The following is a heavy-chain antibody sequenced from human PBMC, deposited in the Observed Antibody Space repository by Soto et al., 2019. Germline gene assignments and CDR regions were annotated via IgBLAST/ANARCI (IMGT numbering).Heavy chain of an antibody. CDR2: ISYSGST. Sequence: PSETLSLTCTVSGGSISGHYWSWIRQPPGKGLQYIGYISYSGSTNYNPSLKSRVTISVDTSNNQFSLRLSSVTAADTAVYYCARDVGLQHDTGYYDFWSGKNNWFDPWGQGILVNVS. J-gene: IGHJ5*02. V-gene: IGHV4-59*11. CDR3: ARDVGLQHDTGYYDFWSGKNNWFDP. CDR1: GGSISGHY. D-gene: IGHD3-3*01.